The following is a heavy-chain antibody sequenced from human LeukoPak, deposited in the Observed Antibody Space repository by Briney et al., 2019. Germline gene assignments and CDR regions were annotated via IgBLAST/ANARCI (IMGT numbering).Heavy chain of an antibody. CDR1: GFTFSSYW. J-gene: IGHJ4*02. CDR2: IKKDGSEK. V-gene: IGHV3-7*01. CDR3: ARRLSGVTGYTYGRGIDY. Sequence: PGGSLRLSCTASGFTFSSYWMSWVRQAPGKGLEWVANIKKDGSEKYYVDSVKGRFTISRDNAKTSLYLQMNSLRAEDTAVFYCARRLSGVTGYTYGRGIDYWGQGTLVTVSS. D-gene: IGHD5-18*01.